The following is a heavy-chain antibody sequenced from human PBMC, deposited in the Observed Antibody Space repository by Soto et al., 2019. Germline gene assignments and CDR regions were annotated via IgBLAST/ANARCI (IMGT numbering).Heavy chain of an antibody. D-gene: IGHD1-7*01. J-gene: IGHJ1*01. CDR2: IDSSGRNS. CDR3: AREQYTLNYAGY. Sequence: EVQLVESGGAVVHPGGSQRLSCAASGFTFRNYYMHWVRQAPGKGLVWVARIDSSGRNSAYADSVKGRFTISRDNANNTLFLQMESLTAEDTAVYYCAREQYTLNYAGYWGQGTQVTVSS. CDR1: GFTFRNYY. V-gene: IGHV3-74*01.